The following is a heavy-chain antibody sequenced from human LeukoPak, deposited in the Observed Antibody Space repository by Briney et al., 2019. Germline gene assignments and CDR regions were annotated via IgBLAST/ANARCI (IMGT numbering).Heavy chain of an antibody. CDR1: GFTFSNYW. CDR3: ARESGGATNVDY. V-gene: IGHV3-7*01. Sequence: GGSLRLSCAASGFTFSNYWMSWVRQTPGKGLEWVANIKQDGSEKYYVDPVKGRFTISRDNAKNSLYLQMNSLRAEDTAVYYCARESGGATNVDYWGQGTLVTVSS. CDR2: IKQDGSEK. D-gene: IGHD1-26*01. J-gene: IGHJ4*02.